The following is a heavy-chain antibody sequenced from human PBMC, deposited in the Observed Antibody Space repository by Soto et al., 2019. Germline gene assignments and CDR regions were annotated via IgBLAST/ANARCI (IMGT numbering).Heavy chain of an antibody. D-gene: IGHD3-3*01. CDR1: GFTFSSYG. Sequence: QVQLVESGGGVVQPGRSLRLSCAASGFTFSSYGMHWVRQAPGKGLEWVAVISYDGSNKYYADSVKGRFTISRDNSKNTLYLQMNSLRAEDTAVYYCAKDLFYRDYYYYGMDVWGQGTTVTVSS. CDR3: AKDLFYRDYYYYGMDV. J-gene: IGHJ6*02. CDR2: ISYDGSNK. V-gene: IGHV3-30*18.